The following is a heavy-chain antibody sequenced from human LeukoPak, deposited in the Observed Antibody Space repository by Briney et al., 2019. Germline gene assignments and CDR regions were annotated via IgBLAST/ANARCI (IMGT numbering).Heavy chain of an antibody. D-gene: IGHD4-17*01. CDR3: ARVIPKLPHEYGALGAFDI. CDR1: GFTFSTYA. Sequence: GGSLRLSCAGSGFTFSTYAMHWVRQAPGKGLEWVALFSYDGSTQRYADSVKGRFTISRDNAKNSLYLQMNSLRAEDTAVYYCARVIPKLPHEYGALGAFDIWGQGTMVTVSS. CDR2: FSYDGSTQ. V-gene: IGHV3-30-3*01. J-gene: IGHJ3*02.